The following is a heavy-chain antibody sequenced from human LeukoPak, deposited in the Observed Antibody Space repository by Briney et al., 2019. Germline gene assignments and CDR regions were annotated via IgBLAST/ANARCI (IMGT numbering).Heavy chain of an antibody. CDR3: AKDRTPNYDILTGYFDY. CDR2: FYRGGST. Sequence: GGSLRLSCAASGFTVSSNYMSWVRQAPGKGLEWVSIFYRGGSTYYADSVKGRFTVSRDNSKNTLYLQMNSLRAEDTAVYYCAKDRTPNYDILTGYFDYWGQGTLVTVSS. V-gene: IGHV3-66*01. CDR1: GFTVSSNY. D-gene: IGHD3-9*01. J-gene: IGHJ4*02.